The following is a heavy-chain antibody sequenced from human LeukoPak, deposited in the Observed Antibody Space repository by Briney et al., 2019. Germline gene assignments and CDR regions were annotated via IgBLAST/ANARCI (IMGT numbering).Heavy chain of an antibody. CDR3: ARSHDHLWGNYPDC. D-gene: IGHD3-16*02. V-gene: IGHV4/OR15-8*01. CDR1: GGSIDSTNW. J-gene: IGHJ4*02. Sequence: PSETLSLTCDVSGGSIDSTNWWNWVRQPPGKGLEWIGEIHHDGRINYNPSLKSPVTLSVDKSKNQFSLRLNSVTAADTAMYYCARSHDHLWGNYPDCWGQGTLVTVSS. CDR2: IHHDGRI.